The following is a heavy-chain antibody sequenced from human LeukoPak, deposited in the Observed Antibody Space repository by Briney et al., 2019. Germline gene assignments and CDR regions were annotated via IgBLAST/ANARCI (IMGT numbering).Heavy chain of an antibody. D-gene: IGHD6-13*01. V-gene: IGHV3-30-3*01. J-gene: IGHJ4*02. CDR3: ARAAAGREGRGCFDY. CDR1: GFTFSSYA. CDR2: ISYDGSNK. Sequence: GGSLRLSCAASGFTFSSYAMHWVRQAPGKGLEWVAVISYDGSNKYYADSVKGRFTISRDNSKNTLYLQMNSLGAEDTAVYYCARAAAGREGRGCFDYWGQGTLVTVSS.